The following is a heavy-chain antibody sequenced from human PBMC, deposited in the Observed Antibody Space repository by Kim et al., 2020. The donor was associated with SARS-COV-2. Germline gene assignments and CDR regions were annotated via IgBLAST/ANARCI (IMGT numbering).Heavy chain of an antibody. CDR3: ARDPIAARPSF. J-gene: IGHJ4*02. D-gene: IGHD6-6*01. V-gene: IGHV3-7*03. Sequence: KYYVDSGNGRFTISRDNAKNALYLQMTSLRAEDTAVYYWARDPIAARPSFWGQGTLVTVSS. CDR2: K.